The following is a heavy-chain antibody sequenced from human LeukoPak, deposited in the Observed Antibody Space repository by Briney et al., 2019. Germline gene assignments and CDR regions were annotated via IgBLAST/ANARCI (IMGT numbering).Heavy chain of an antibody. D-gene: IGHD3-22*01. Sequence: PGGSLRLSCAASGFAFSSYNMHWVRHAPGQGLEWLACISSSSSYIYYAESIKGRFTISRDNAKNSVFLQLNSLRDDDTAVYFCARDPEFGFDTSGYYYFDYWGQGALVTVSS. V-gene: IGHV3-21*01. CDR1: GFAFSSYN. CDR3: ARDPEFGFDTSGYYYFDY. CDR2: ISSSSSYI. J-gene: IGHJ4*02.